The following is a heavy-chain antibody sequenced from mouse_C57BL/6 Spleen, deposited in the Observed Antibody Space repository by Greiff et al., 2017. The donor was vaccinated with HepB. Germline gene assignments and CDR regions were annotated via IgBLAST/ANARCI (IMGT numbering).Heavy chain of an antibody. D-gene: IGHD2-2*01. J-gene: IGHJ3*01. Sequence: QVHVKQSGAELVRPGASVKLSCKASGYTFTDYYINWVKQRPGQGLEWIARIYPGSGNTYYNEKFKGKATLTAEKSSSTAYMQLSSLTSEDSAVFFWAREDYGYAWFAYWGQGTLVTVSA. V-gene: IGHV1-76*01. CDR1: GYTFTDYY. CDR3: AREDYGYAWFAY. CDR2: IYPGSGNT.